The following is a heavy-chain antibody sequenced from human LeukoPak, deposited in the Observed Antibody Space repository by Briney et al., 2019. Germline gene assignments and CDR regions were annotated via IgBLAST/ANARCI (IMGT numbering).Heavy chain of an antibody. CDR1: GYTFNTYY. CDR3: ARDRTPLYWNYEYYYYYGMDV. Sequence: VASVKVSCKASGYTFNTYYMHWVRQAPGQGLEWMGWINPNSGGTNYAQKFQGRVTMTRDTSISTAYMELSRLRSDDTAVYYCARDRTPLYWNYEYYYYYGMDVWGQGTTVTVSS. J-gene: IGHJ6*02. CDR2: INPNSGGT. V-gene: IGHV1-2*02. D-gene: IGHD1-7*01.